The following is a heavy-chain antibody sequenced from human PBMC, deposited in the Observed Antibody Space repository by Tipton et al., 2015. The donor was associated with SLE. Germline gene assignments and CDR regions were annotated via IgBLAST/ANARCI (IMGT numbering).Heavy chain of an antibody. V-gene: IGHV3-48*03. Sequence: SLRLSCAASGFTFSSYEMNWVRQAPGKGLEWVSYITSANTIYYADSVKGRFTISRDNAKNSLYLQMNSLRVEDTAVYYCARDHSANWYADGFDIWGQGARVTVSS. CDR3: ARDHSANWYADGFDI. CDR1: GFTFSSYE. CDR2: ITSANTI. D-gene: IGHD4/OR15-4a*01. J-gene: IGHJ3*02.